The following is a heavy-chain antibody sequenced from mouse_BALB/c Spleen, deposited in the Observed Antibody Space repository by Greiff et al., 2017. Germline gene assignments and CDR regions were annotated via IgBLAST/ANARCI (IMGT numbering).Heavy chain of an antibody. CDR2: INPSTGYT. J-gene: IGHJ3*01. D-gene: IGHD4-1*01. Sequence: VQLQQSGAELAKPGASVKMSCKASGYTFTSYWMHWVKQRPGQGLEWIGYINPSTGYTEYNQKFKDKATLTADKSSSTAYMQLSSLTSEDSAVYYCARPQTGPLAYWGQGTLVTVSA. V-gene: IGHV1-7*01. CDR3: ARPQTGPLAY. CDR1: GYTFTSYW.